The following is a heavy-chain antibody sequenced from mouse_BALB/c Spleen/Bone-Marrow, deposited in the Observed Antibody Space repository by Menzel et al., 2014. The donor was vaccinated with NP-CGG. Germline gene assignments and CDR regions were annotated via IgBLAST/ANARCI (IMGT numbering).Heavy chain of an antibody. CDR2: IYPSDSYT. CDR1: GYTFTSYW. J-gene: IGHJ3*01. Sequence: QVQLQQSGAELVRPGASVKLPCKASGYTFTSYWINWVKQRPGQGLEWIGNIYPSDSYTNYNQKFKDKATLTVDKSSSTAYMQLSSPTSEDSAVYYCTRYDYDWFAYWGQGTLVTVSA. D-gene: IGHD2-4*01. CDR3: TRYDYDWFAY. V-gene: IGHV1-69*02.